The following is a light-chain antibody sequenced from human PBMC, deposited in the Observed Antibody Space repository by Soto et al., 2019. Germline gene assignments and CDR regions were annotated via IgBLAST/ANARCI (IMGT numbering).Light chain of an antibody. CDR3: QQSYSTPQLT. CDR2: AAS. V-gene: IGKV1-39*01. J-gene: IGKJ4*01. Sequence: DIQMTQSPSSQSASVGDRVTITCRASQSINSYLNWYQQKPGKAPKLLIYAASSLQSGVPSRFSGSGSETDFTLTITSLQPDDFATYYCQQSYSTPQLTFGGGTKVEIK. CDR1: QSINSY.